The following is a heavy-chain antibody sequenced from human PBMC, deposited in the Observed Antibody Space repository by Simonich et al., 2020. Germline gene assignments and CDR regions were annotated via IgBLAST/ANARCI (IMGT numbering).Heavy chain of an antibody. D-gene: IGHD2-2*01. CDR2: ISSSSSYI. Sequence: EVQLVESGGGLVKPGGSLRLSCAASGFTFSSYSMNWVRQAPGKGLEWVSSISSSSSYIQYADSVKGRFTIARENAKNSLYLQMNSRRAEDTAVYYCAGGVYCSSTSCSTYYYYGMDVWGQGTTVTVSS. CDR3: AGGVYCSSTSCSTYYYYGMDV. V-gene: IGHV3-21*01. J-gene: IGHJ6*02. CDR1: GFTFSSYS.